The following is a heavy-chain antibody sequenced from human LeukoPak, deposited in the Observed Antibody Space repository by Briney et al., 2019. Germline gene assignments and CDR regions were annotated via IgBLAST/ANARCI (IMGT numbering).Heavy chain of an antibody. CDR3: AREAGSSSWYGNYYYYMDV. D-gene: IGHD6-13*01. V-gene: IGHV3-30-3*01. Sequence: GGSLRLSCAASGFTFSSYAIHWVRQAPGKGLEWVGVISYDGSNKYYADSVKGRFTISRDNAKNSLYLQMNSLRAEDTAVYYCAREAGSSSWYGNYYYYMDVWGKGTTVTVSS. J-gene: IGHJ6*03. CDR1: GFTFSSYA. CDR2: ISYDGSNK.